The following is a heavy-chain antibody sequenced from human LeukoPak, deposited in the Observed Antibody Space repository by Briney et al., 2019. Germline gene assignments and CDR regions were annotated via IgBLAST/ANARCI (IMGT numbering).Heavy chain of an antibody. V-gene: IGHV4-59*08. D-gene: IGHD1-26*01. CDR2: IYYSGST. CDR3: ARSLLGGSYYLFDY. J-gene: IGHJ4*02. CDR1: GGSISSYY. Sequence: SETLSFTCTVSGGSISSYYWSWIRQPPGKGLEWIGYIYYSGSTNYNPSLKSRVTISVDTSKNQFSLKLSSVTAADTAVYYCARSLLGGSYYLFDYWGQGTLVTVSS.